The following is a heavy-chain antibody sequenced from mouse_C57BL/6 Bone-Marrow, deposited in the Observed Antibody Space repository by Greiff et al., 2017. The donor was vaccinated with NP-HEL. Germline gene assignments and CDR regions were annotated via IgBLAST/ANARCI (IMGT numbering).Heavy chain of an antibody. J-gene: IGHJ3*01. D-gene: IGHD1-1*01. CDR1: GFTFSSYA. V-gene: IGHV5-9-1*02. CDR2: ISSGGDYI. Sequence: EVQLQESGEGLVKPGGSLKLSCAASGFTFSSYAMSWVRQTPEKRLEWVAYISSGGDYIYYADTVKGRFTISRDNARNTLYLQMSSLKSEDTAMYYCTRENPLYYGSSYWFAYWGQGTLVTVSA. CDR3: TRENPLYYGSSYWFAY.